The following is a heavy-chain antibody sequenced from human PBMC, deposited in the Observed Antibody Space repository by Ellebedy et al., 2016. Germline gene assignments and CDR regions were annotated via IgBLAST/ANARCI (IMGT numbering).Heavy chain of an antibody. J-gene: IGHJ4*02. CDR3: AAYGSGTQNYFDY. D-gene: IGHD3-10*01. V-gene: IGHV1-46*01. CDR2: IDPSGGST. Sequence: ASVKVSCXASGYTFTSYYIHWVRQAPGQGLEWMGIIDPSGGSTTYTQKFQGRLTMTRDTSTSTVYMDLSSLRSEDTAVYYCAAYGSGTQNYFDYWGQGTLVTVSS. CDR1: GYTFTSYY.